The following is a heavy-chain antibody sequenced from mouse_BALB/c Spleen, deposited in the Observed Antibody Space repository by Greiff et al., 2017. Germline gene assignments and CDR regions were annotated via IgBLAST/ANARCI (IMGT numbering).Heavy chain of an antibody. D-gene: IGHD2-4*01. J-gene: IGHJ3*01. CDR2: ISSGGSYT. CDR1: GFTFSSYA. V-gene: IGHV5-9-4*01. Sequence: DVMLVESGGGLVKPGGSLKLSCAASGFTFSSYAMSWVRQSPEKRLEWVAEISSGGSYTYYPDTVTGRFTISRDNAKNTLYLEMSSLRSEDTAMYYCAKGDYDGAWFAYWGQGTLVTVSA. CDR3: AKGDYDGAWFAY.